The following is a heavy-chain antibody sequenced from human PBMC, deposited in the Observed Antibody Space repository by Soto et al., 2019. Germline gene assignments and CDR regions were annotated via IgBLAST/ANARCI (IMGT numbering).Heavy chain of an antibody. CDR2: IRSKADTYAT. J-gene: IGHJ3*01. CDR1: GFTFSGSP. V-gene: IGHV3-73*01. CDR3: TRVVRGSFAFDL. D-gene: IGHD1-26*01. Sequence: GGSLRLSCVASGFTFSGSPMHWVRQASGKGLEWVGRIRSKADTYATAYAASVRGRFIISRDDSMNTAYLQMSSLQNEDTAVYYCTRVVRGSFAFDLWGRGTVVTVSS.